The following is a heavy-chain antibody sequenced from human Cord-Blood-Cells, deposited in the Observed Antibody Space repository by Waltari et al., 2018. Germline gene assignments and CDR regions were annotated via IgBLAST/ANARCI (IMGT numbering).Heavy chain of an antibody. D-gene: IGHD3-22*01. V-gene: IGHV3-30*18. CDR2: ISYDGSNK. CDR1: GFTFSSYG. Sequence: QVQLVESWGGVVQPGRSLRLSCAASGFTFSSYGMHWVRQAPGKGLGCVEVISYDGSNKYYADSVKGRFTISRDNSKNTLYLQMNSLRAEDTAVYYCAKSPASGYYYYYYGMDVWGQGTTVTVSS. CDR3: AKSPASGYYYYYYGMDV. J-gene: IGHJ6*02.